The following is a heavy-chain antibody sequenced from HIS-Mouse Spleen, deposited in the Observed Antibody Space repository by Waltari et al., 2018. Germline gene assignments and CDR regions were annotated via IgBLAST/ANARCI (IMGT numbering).Heavy chain of an antibody. CDR3: AREIPYSSSWYDWYFDL. D-gene: IGHD6-13*01. V-gene: IGHV4-39*07. CDR1: GGSISSSSYY. CDR2: IYYSGRP. J-gene: IGHJ2*01. Sequence: QLQLQESGPGLVKPSETLSLTCTVSGGSISSSSYYWGWIRQPPGKGLEWIGGIYYSGRPYYNPSLKSRVTISVDTSKNQFSLKLSSVTAADTAVYYCAREIPYSSSWYDWYFDLWGRGTLVTFSS.